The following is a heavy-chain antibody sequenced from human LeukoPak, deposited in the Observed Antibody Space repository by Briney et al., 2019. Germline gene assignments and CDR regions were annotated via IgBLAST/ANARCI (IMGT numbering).Heavy chain of an antibody. D-gene: IGHD6-19*01. V-gene: IGHV1-2*02. CDR2: INPNSGGT. J-gene: IGHJ4*02. CDR1: GYTFTGYY. CDR3: ASGDSSDRSALYYSDY. Sequence: ASVKVSCTASGYTFTGYYIQWARQAPGQGLEWMGWINPNSGGTDYAQKFQGRVTMARDTSTSTAYMELRRLRSDDTAVYYCASGDSSDRSALYYSDYWGQGTLVTVSS.